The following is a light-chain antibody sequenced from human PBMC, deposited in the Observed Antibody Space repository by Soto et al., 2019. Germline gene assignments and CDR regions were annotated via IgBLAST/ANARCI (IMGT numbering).Light chain of an antibody. CDR1: QSVSSSY. CDR3: QQYGDSSWT. V-gene: IGKV3-20*01. Sequence: EIVLTQSPGTLSSSPGERATLSCRANQSVSSSYLAWYQHKPGQAPRLLIYASSSRATGIPDRFGGSGSGTDFTLTISRLEPEDFAVYYCQQYGDSSWTFGQGTKVEIK. CDR2: ASS. J-gene: IGKJ1*01.